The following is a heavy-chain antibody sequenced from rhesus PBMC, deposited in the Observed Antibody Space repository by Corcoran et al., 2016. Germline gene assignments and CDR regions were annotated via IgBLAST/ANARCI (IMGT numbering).Heavy chain of an antibody. J-gene: IGHJ6*01. Sequence: QVQLQESGPGLVKPSETLSLTCAVTGGSISGYSWSWICPPPEKGLEWIGNIDGNIAGTNYNPSLKSRVTISKDTSKNQFSLKLSSVTAADTAVYYGARDYYGLDSWGQGVVVTVSS. CDR1: GGSISGYS. V-gene: IGHV4-81*01. CDR2: IDGNIAGT. CDR3: ARDYYGLDS.